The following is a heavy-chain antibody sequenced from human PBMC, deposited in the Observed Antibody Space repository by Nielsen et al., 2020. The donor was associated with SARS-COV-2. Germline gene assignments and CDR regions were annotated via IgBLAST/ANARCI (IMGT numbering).Heavy chain of an antibody. V-gene: IGHV3-23*01. CDR2: ISGSGGST. CDR1: GFTFSSYA. CDR3: AKRYSAVAAPDAFDI. D-gene: IGHD2-15*01. J-gene: IGHJ3*02. Sequence: GESLKISCAASGFTFSSYAMSWVRQAPGKGLEWVSAISGSGGSTYYADSVKGRFTISRDNSKNTLYLQMNSLRAEDTAVYYCAKRYSAVAAPDAFDIWGQGTMVTVSS.